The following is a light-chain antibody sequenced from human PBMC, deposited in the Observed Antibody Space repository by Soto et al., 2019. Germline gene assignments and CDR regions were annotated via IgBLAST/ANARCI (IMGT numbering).Light chain of an antibody. Sequence: DIQVTQSPSSVSASVGDRVTISCRASQGFSTWLALYQQKQGKAPTILLYAASTMQSGVPSRFSGSGSGTDFTLPINSLQPEDSATYYCQQSNGFPRLTFGGGTKVDIK. CDR1: QGFSTW. CDR2: AAS. CDR3: QQSNGFPRLT. J-gene: IGKJ4*01. V-gene: IGKV1-12*01.